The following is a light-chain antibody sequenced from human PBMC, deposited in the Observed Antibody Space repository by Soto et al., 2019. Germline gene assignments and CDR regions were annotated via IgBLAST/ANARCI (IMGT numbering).Light chain of an antibody. CDR2: SAS. J-gene: IGKJ2*01. CDR3: QQYNSYSTT. CDR1: QDVSSW. Sequence: DIQVTQSPSSVSASVGDRVTITCRTSQDVSSWLAWYQQKPGKAPELLIYSASTLQTGVPSRFSGSGSGTDFTLTISSLQPEDFATYYCQQYNSYSTTFGQGTKLEIK. V-gene: IGKV1D-16*01.